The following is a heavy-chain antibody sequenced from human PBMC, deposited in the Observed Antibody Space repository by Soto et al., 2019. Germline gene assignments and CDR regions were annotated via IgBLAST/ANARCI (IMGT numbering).Heavy chain of an antibody. Sequence: GGSLRLSCAASGFTFSSYAMSWVRQAPGKGLEWVSAISGSGGSTYYADSVKGRFTISRDNSKNTLYLQMNSLRAEDTAVYYCAKGGSILYYYGSGIGSQAFDIWGQGTMVTVSS. D-gene: IGHD3-10*01. J-gene: IGHJ3*02. CDR3: AKGGSILYYYGSGIGSQAFDI. CDR2: ISGSGGST. V-gene: IGHV3-23*01. CDR1: GFTFSSYA.